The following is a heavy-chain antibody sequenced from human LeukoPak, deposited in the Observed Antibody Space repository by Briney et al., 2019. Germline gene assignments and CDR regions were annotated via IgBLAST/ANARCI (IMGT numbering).Heavy chain of an antibody. J-gene: IGHJ2*01. Sequence: GGSRRLSCVGSGFTFSTYAMNWVRQAPGKGLEWVSGISGSGGSTYYVDSVKGRFTISRGNSKNTLYLQMNSLRAEDTAVYYCGRRPVIGVTAYWYFDLWGRGTLVTVSS. CDR1: GFTFSTYA. CDR2: ISGSGGST. CDR3: GRRPVIGVTAYWYFDL. V-gene: IGHV3-23*01. D-gene: IGHD2-21*02.